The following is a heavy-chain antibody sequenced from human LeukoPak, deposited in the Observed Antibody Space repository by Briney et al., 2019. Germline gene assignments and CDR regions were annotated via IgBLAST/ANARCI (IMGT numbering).Heavy chain of an antibody. V-gene: IGHV4-4*07. CDR1: GGSISSYY. CDR2: IYSSGST. J-gene: IGHJ4*02. Sequence: SETLSLTCTVPGGSISSYYWSWIRQPAGQGLEWIGRIYSSGSTNCNPSFESRVTMSVDTSKNQFSLRLSSVTAADTAVYYCARSPVVIYSYFDYWGQGTLVTVSS. D-gene: IGHD2/OR15-2a*01. CDR3: ARSPVVIYSYFDY.